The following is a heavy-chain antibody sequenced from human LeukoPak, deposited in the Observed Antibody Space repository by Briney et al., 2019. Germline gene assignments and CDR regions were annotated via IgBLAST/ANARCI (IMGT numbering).Heavy chain of an antibody. CDR1: GLLFSDAW. J-gene: IGHJ4*02. CDR3: TRETWFIGN. V-gene: IGHV3-15*01. CDR2: IKGRTDRETT. Sequence: GGSLRLSCAVSGLLFSDAWMSWVRQGPGKGLEWVGRIKGRTDRETTDFAAPVKGRFTISRDVSQNTIHLQMNSLRTEDTAVYYCTRETWFIGNWGQGTLVTVSS. D-gene: IGHD2-8*02.